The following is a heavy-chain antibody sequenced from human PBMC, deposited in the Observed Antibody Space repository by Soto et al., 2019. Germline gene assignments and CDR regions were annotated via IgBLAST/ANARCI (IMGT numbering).Heavy chain of an antibody. CDR1: GFTFSSYA. CDR2: ISGSNSNT. J-gene: IGHJ4*02. CDR3: ARGRIGPDY. V-gene: IGHV3-23*01. Sequence: EVQLLESGGGLVQPGGSLRLSCAASGFTFSSYAMSWVRQAPGRGLEWVSGISGSNSNTYYADSVKGRFTISRDNSKNTLYLQMNSLRVGDTAVYYCARGRIGPDYWGQGTLVTVSS.